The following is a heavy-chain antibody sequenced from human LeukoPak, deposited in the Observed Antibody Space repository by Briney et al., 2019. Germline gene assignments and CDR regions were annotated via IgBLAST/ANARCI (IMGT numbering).Heavy chain of an antibody. CDR1: GFTFSSYA. J-gene: IGHJ4*02. CDR3: AKDHDYGDDWLIVGFDY. Sequence: GGSLRLSCAASGFTFSSYAMGWVRQAPGKGLEWVSSISGSGVATYYADSVKGRFSISRDNSKNTLYLQMNSLRAEDTAVYYCAKDHDYGDDWLIVGFDYWGQGTLVTVSS. V-gene: IGHV3-23*01. D-gene: IGHD4-17*01. CDR2: ISGSGVAT.